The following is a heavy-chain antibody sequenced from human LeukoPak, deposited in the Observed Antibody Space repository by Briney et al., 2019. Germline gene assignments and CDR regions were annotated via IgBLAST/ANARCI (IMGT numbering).Heavy chain of an antibody. J-gene: IGHJ6*03. CDR3: ARQRAVWELRQNYYYMDV. CDR2: IYYSGST. V-gene: IGHV4-59*08. CDR1: GGSISSYY. D-gene: IGHD1-26*01. Sequence: PSETLSLTCTVSGGSISSYYWSWIRQPPRRGLEWIGYIYYSGSTNYNPSLKSRVTISVDTSKNQFSLKLSSVTAADTAVYYCARQRAVWELRQNYYYMDVWGKGTTVTVSS.